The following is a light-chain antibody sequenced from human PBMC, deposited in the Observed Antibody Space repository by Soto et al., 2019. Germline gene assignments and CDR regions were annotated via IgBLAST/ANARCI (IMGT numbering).Light chain of an antibody. CDR3: HHYGKSPIYT. CDR2: GAS. J-gene: IGKJ3*01. V-gene: IGKV3-20*01. Sequence: EIVLTQSPGTLSLSPGATATLSCRASQSVSDNYLAWFQQKPGQSPRLLIHGASSRATGIPDRFSGSGSETDFPRTISRLEPEDFAVYYCHHYGKSPIYTFGPGTKVDFK. CDR1: QSVSDNY.